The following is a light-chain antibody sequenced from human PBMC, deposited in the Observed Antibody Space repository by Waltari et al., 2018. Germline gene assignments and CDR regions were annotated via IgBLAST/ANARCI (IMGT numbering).Light chain of an antibody. Sequence: DIQMTQSPSSLSASVGGRVSITCRASQGIKNDLGWYQQKPGKAPKRLIYAASNLQREVPSRFSGSGYGTDFTLTISSLQSEDFATYFCLQYNTLPVTFGQGTRLEIE. V-gene: IGKV1-17*01. CDR2: AAS. CDR3: LQYNTLPVT. CDR1: QGIKND. J-gene: IGKJ5*01.